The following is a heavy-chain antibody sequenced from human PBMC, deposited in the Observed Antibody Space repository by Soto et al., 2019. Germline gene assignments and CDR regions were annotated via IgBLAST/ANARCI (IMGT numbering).Heavy chain of an antibody. CDR1: GDSVSSNSAA. J-gene: IGHJ5*02. Sequence: SQTLSLTCAISGDSVSSNSAAWNWIRPSPSRGLEWLGRTYYRSKWYNDYAVPVKSRITINPDTSKNQFSLQLNSVTPEDTAVYYCARDPLIYGDAPYNWFDPWCQGTLVTVSS. CDR2: TYYRSKWYN. CDR3: ARDPLIYGDAPYNWFDP. D-gene: IGHD4-17*01. V-gene: IGHV6-1*01.